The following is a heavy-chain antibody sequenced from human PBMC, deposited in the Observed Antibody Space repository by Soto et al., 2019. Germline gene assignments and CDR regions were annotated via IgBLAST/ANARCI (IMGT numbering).Heavy chain of an antibody. Sequence: EVQLLESGGGLVQPGGSLRLSCAASRFPFNSYAMSWVRQAPGKGLEWVSAISGSGGATYYAGSVKGRFTISRDNSKDTLYLQMNSLRVEDTAIYHCAKDLNACDPRAFDIWGQGTLVTVSS. V-gene: IGHV3-23*01. CDR2: ISGSGGAT. D-gene: IGHD2-2*01. CDR3: AKDLNACDPRAFDI. J-gene: IGHJ3*02. CDR1: RFPFNSYA.